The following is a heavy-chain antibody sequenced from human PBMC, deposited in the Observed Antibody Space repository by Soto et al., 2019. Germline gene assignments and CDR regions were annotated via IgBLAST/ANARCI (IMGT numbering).Heavy chain of an antibody. CDR3: ARAVGETETTMFWWFDP. CDR1: GYTFTSYG. Sequence: GASVKVSCKASGYTFTSYGISWVRQAPGQGLEWMGWISAYNGNTNYAQKLQGRVTMTTDTSTSTAYMELRSLRSDDTAVYYCARAVGETETTMFWWFDPWGQGTLVTVS. D-gene: IGHD1-1*01. V-gene: IGHV1-18*01. J-gene: IGHJ5*02. CDR2: ISAYNGNT.